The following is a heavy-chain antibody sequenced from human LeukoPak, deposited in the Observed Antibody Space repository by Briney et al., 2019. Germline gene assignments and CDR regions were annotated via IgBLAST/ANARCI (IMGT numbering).Heavy chain of an antibody. Sequence: GGSLRLSCAASGFTFSSYAMSWVRQAPGKGLEWISGISGSGGRTYYAHSVKGRFTISRDNSKNTLYLQMNSLRSEDTAVYYCAKKGGAGGIVVVVAASGAFDIWGQGTMVTVSS. CDR1: GFTFSSYA. CDR2: ISGSGGRT. D-gene: IGHD2-15*01. V-gene: IGHV3-23*01. J-gene: IGHJ3*02. CDR3: AKKGGAGGIVVVVAASGAFDI.